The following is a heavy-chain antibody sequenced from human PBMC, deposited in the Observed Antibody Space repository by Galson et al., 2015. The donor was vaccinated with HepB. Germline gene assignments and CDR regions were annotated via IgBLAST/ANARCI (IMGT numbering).Heavy chain of an antibody. V-gene: IGHV4-39*01. CDR2: IYYSGST. CDR3: ATTTGTNYYYYGMDV. Sequence: SETLSLTCTVSGGSISSSSYYWGWIRQPPGKGLEWIGSIYYSGSTYYNPSLKSRVTISVDTSKNQFSLKLSSVTAADTAVYYCATTTGTNYYYYGMDVWGQGTTVTVSS. J-gene: IGHJ6*02. D-gene: IGHD1-1*01. CDR1: GGSISSSSYY.